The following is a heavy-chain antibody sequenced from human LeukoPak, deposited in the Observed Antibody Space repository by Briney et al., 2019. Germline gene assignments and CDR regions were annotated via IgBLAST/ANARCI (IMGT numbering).Heavy chain of an antibody. J-gene: IGHJ3*02. V-gene: IGHV1-18*01. CDR1: GYTFTSYG. Sequence: ASVKVSCKASGYTFTSYGISWVRQAPGQGLEWMGWISAYNGNTNYAQKLQGRVTMTTDTSTSTAYMELRSLRSDDTAVYYCARDSTYYDYVWGSYRYPDAFDIWGQGTMVTVSS. CDR3: ARDSTYYDYVWGSYRYPDAFDI. CDR2: ISAYNGNT. D-gene: IGHD3-16*02.